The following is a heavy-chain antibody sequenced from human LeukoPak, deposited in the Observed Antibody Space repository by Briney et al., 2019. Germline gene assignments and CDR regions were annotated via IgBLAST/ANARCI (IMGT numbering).Heavy chain of an antibody. CDR1: GGSISGYY. CDR3: ARGQHSYGGYYYYYMDV. Sequence: SETLSLTCTVSGGSISGYYWSWIRQPPGKGLEWIGEINHSGSTNYNPSLKSRVTISVDTSKNQFSLKLSSVTAADTAVYYCARGQHSYGGYYYYYMDVWGKGTTVTVSS. J-gene: IGHJ6*03. V-gene: IGHV4-34*01. CDR2: INHSGST. D-gene: IGHD5-18*01.